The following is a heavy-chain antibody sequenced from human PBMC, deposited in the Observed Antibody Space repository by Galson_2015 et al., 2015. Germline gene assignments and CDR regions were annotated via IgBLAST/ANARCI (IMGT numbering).Heavy chain of an antibody. CDR3: AKDGSSLIVVVIRGPFDY. V-gene: IGHV3-23*01. J-gene: IGHJ4*02. Sequence: SLRLSCAASGFTFSSYAMSWVRQAPGKGLEWVSAISGSGGSTYYADSVKGRFTISRDNSKNTLYLQMNSLRAEDTAVYYCAKDGSSLIVVVIRGPFDYWGQGTLVTVSS. CDR1: GFTFSSYA. CDR2: ISGSGGST. D-gene: IGHD3-22*01.